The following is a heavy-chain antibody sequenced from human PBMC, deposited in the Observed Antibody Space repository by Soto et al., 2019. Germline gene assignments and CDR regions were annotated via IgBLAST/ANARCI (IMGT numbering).Heavy chain of an antibody. CDR1: GGSFGTYY. J-gene: IGHJ3*02. D-gene: IGHD3-9*01. CDR2: MYYTGST. V-gene: IGHV4-59*01. CDR3: ARYFDCPNAFDI. Sequence: QVQLQESGPGLVKPSETLSLTCTVSGGSFGTYYWSWIRQPPGKGLEWIGYMYYTGSTNYNPSLKSRVTISVDTSKNPFSPTLTSVTAADTAVYFCARYFDCPNAFDICGQGTMVTVSS.